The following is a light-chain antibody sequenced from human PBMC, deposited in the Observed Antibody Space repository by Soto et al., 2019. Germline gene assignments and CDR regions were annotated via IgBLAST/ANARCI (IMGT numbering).Light chain of an antibody. CDR3: QSYDSSLSGSYVV. CDR2: GNS. CDR1: SSNIGAGYD. J-gene: IGLJ2*01. V-gene: IGLV1-40*01. Sequence: QSVLTQPPSVSGAPGQRVTISCTGSSSNIGAGYDVHWYQQLPGTAPKLLIYGNSNRPSGVPDRFSGSKSGTSASLAITGLQAEEGANYYCQSYDSSLSGSYVVFGGGTKLTVL.